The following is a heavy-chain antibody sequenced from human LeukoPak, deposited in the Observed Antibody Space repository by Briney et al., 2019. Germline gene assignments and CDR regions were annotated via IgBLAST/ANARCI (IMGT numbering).Heavy chain of an antibody. CDR2: INSDGSTT. CDR1: GFTFSSSW. Sequence: GGSLRLSCAASGFTFSSSWMDWVRQAPGKGLVWVSHINSDGSTTNYADSVKGRFTISRDNSKNTLYLQRNSLRAEDTAVYYCVRQRYYYDSSGPYFDYWGQGALVTVSS. J-gene: IGHJ4*02. V-gene: IGHV3-74*01. CDR3: VRQRYYYDSSGPYFDY. D-gene: IGHD3-22*01.